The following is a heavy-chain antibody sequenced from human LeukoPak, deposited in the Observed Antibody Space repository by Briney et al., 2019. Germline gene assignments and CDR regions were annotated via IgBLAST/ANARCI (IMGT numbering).Heavy chain of an antibody. CDR1: GGSISSSSYY. CDR3: ARVVGATDNPSFDY. J-gene: IGHJ4*02. CDR2: IYYSGST. V-gene: IGHV4-39*07. D-gene: IGHD1-26*01. Sequence: PSQTLSLTCTVSGGSISSSSYYWGWIRQPPGKGLEWIGSIYYSGSTYYNPSLKSRVSISVDTSKNQFSLKLSSVTAADTAVYYCARVVGATDNPSFDYWGQGTLVTVSS.